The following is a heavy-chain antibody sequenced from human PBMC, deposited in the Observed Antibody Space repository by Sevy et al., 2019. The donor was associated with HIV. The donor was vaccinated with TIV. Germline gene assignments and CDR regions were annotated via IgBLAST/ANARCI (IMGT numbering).Heavy chain of an antibody. CDR1: GDSVSSNSAA. J-gene: IGHJ4*02. Sequence: QSQTLSLTCAISGDSVSSNSAAWNWIRQSPSRGLEWLRRTYYRSKWYNDYAVSVKSRITINPDTSKNQFSLQLNSVTPEDTAVYYCARDGGAYCGGDCYPDDYFDYWGQGTLVTVSS. D-gene: IGHD2-21*02. V-gene: IGHV6-1*01. CDR3: ARDGGAYCGGDCYPDDYFDY. CDR2: TYYRSKWYN.